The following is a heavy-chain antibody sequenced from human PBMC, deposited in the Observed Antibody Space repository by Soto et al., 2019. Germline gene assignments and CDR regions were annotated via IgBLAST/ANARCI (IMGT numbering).Heavy chain of an antibody. D-gene: IGHD2-2*01. CDR3: ARETIIVVPAPSHWLVP. V-gene: IGHV1-69*08. CDR1: GGTFSSYT. CDR2: IIPILGKA. Sequence: QVQLVQSGAEVKKPGSSVKVSCKASGGTFSSYTISWVRQAPGQGLEWMGRIIPILGKANYAQKFQGRVTITAPKSTTAAYLGPRSLRSEDTAVYYCARETIIVVPAPSHWLVPWGQGTLITFSS. J-gene: IGHJ5*02.